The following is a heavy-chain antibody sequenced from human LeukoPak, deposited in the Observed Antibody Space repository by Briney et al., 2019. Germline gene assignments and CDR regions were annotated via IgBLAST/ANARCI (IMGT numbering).Heavy chain of an antibody. Sequence: ASVKVSCKASGDTFTGYYIHWVRQAPGQGLEWMGWINPNSGGTNYAQKFQGRVTMTRDTSISTAYMELSRLRSDDTAVYYCARGPMIVVVISWGYAFDIWGQGTMVTVSS. V-gene: IGHV1-2*02. CDR1: GDTFTGYY. CDR3: ARGPMIVVVISWGYAFDI. J-gene: IGHJ3*02. CDR2: INPNSGGT. D-gene: IGHD3-22*01.